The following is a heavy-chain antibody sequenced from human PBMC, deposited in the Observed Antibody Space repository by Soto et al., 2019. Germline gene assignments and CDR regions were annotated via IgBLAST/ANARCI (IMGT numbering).Heavy chain of an antibody. CDR1: GGSISSCGYY. V-gene: IGHV4-31*03. J-gene: IGHJ5*02. Sequence: PSETLSLTCTVSGGSISSCGYYWSWIRQHPGKGLEWIGYIYYSGSTYYNPSLKSRVTISVDTSKNQFSLKLSSVTAADTAVYYCARDRSSDSSSYENWFDPWGQGTLVTVSS. CDR2: IYYSGST. D-gene: IGHD6-13*01. CDR3: ARDRSSDSSSYENWFDP.